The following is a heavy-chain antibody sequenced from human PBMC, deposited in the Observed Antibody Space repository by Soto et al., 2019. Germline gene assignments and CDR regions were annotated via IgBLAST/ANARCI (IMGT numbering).Heavy chain of an antibody. CDR1: GGSITNSSYY. CDR3: ARRGYCTNGVCYYGMDV. Sequence: PSETLSLTCTVSGGSITNSSYYWGWIRQPPGKGLEWIGSIYYSGSTYYNPSLKSRVTISVDKSKNQFSLKLSSVTAADTAVYYCARRGYCTNGVCYYGMDVWGQGTTVTVSS. V-gene: IGHV4-39*07. J-gene: IGHJ6*02. D-gene: IGHD2-8*01. CDR2: IYYSGST.